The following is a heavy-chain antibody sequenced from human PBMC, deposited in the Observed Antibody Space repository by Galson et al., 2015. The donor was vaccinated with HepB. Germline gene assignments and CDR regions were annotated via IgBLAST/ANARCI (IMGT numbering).Heavy chain of an antibody. J-gene: IGHJ4*02. Sequence: SVKVSCKLSGYTLTELSMHWVRQAPGKGLEWMGGFDPEDGETIYAQKFQGRVTMTEDTSTDTAYMELSSLRSEDTAVYYCATGESYGRYYFDYWGQGTLVTVSS. D-gene: IGHD1-26*01. CDR3: ATGESYGRYYFDY. V-gene: IGHV1-24*01. CDR2: FDPEDGET. CDR1: GYTLTELS.